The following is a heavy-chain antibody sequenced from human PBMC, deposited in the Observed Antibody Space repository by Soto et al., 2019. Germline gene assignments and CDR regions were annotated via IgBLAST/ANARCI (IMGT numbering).Heavy chain of an antibody. D-gene: IGHD2-21*02. V-gene: IGHV3-30*18. CDR2: ISYDGSNK. CDR1: GFTFISYG. Sequence: WGSLSLSCAASGFTFISYGMHWVRQAPGKGLEWVAVISYDGSNKYHADSVKGRFTISRDNSKNTLYLQMNSLRAEDTAVYYCAKDRRAVTARYYFDYWGQGTLVTVSS. J-gene: IGHJ4*02. CDR3: AKDRRAVTARYYFDY.